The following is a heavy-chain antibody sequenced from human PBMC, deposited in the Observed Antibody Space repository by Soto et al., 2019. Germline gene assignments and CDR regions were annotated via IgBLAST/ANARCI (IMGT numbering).Heavy chain of an antibody. D-gene: IGHD2-21*02. V-gene: IGHV3-23*01. J-gene: IGHJ1*01. Sequence: GGSLRLSCAASGFTFSSYAMSWVRQAPGKGLEWVSAISGSGGSTYYADSVKGRFTISRDNSKNTLYLQMNSLRAEDTAVYYCAKEGVAYCGGDCEYFQHWGQGTLVTVSS. CDR2: ISGSGGST. CDR1: GFTFSSYA. CDR3: AKEGVAYCGGDCEYFQH.